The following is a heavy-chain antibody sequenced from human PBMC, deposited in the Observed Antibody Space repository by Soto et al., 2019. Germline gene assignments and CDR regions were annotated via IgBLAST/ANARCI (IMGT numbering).Heavy chain of an antibody. V-gene: IGHV4-30-4*01. CDR2: IYYSGST. D-gene: IGHD6-6*01. CDR3: ARRSSIAARNFDY. CDR1: GGSISSGDYY. Sequence: KTSETLSFTCTVSGGSISSGDYYWSWIRQPPGKGLEWIGYIYYSGSTYYNPSLKSRVTISADTSKNQFSLKLSSVTAADTAVYYCARRSSIAARNFDYSGQGTLVTVSS. J-gene: IGHJ4*02.